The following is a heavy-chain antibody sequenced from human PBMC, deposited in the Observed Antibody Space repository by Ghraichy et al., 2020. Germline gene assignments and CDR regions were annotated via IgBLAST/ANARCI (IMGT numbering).Heavy chain of an antibody. D-gene: IGHD5-12*01. J-gene: IGHJ6*03. CDR3: AEDLVATMNYYMDV. Sequence: GGSLRLSCAASGFTFSSYAMSWVRQAPGKGLEWVSAISGSGGSTYYADSVKGRFTISRDNSKNTLYLQMNSLRAEDTAIYYCAEDLVATMNYYMDVWGKGTTVTVSS. V-gene: IGHV3-23*01. CDR1: GFTFSSYA. CDR2: ISGSGGST.